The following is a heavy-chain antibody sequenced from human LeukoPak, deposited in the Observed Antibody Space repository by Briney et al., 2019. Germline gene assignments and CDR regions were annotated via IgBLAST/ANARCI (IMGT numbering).Heavy chain of an antibody. CDR1: GFTFSSYF. V-gene: IGHV3-64*02. CDR2: ISGRGDYT. D-gene: IGHD6-19*01. J-gene: IGHJ4*02. Sequence: GSLRLSCAASGFTFSSYFMHWVREAPGKRLEYVSAISGRGDYTYYNDSVKSIITVSRDTSKNTLYLQDSSMTAEYMAVYDCARRGLSVAAPDYWGQGALVAVTS. CDR3: ARRGLSVAAPDY.